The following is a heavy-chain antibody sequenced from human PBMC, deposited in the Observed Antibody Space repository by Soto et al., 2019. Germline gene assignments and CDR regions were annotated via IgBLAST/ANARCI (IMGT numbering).Heavy chain of an antibody. D-gene: IGHD3-22*01. CDR1: GGTFSSYT. V-gene: IGHV1-69*02. J-gene: IGHJ6*04. CDR2: IIPILGIA. Sequence: SVKVSCKASGGTFSSYTISWVRQAPGQGLEWMGRIIPILGIANYAQKFQGRVTITADKSTSTAYMELSSLRSEDTAVYYCASDPVRGLSDVWGKGTKVTVSS. CDR3: ASDPVRGLSDV.